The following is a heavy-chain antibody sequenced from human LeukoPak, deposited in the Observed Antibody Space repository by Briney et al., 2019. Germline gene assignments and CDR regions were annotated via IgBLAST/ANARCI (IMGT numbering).Heavy chain of an antibody. CDR3: ARVGLDWLFDY. CDR2: INPSGGST. Sequence: ASVKVSCKASGYTFTSYYMHWVRQAPGQGLECMGIINPSGGSTSYAQKFQGRVTMTRDTSTSTVYMELSSLRSEDTAVYYCARVGLDWLFDYWGQGTLVTVSS. J-gene: IGHJ4*02. V-gene: IGHV1-46*01. D-gene: IGHD3-9*01. CDR1: GYTFTSYY.